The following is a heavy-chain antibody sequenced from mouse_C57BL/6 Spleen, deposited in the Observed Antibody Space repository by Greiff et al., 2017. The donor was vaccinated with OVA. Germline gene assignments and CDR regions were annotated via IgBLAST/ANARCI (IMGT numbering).Heavy chain of an antibody. CDR1: GYTFTSYW. CDR3: TRPPHYYGSSYGYFDV. J-gene: IGHJ1*03. Sequence: VQLQQSGTVLARPGASVKMSCKTSGYTFTSYWMHWVKQRPGQGLEWIGAIYPGNSDTSYNQKFKGKAKLTAVTSASTAYMELSSLTNEDSAVYYGTRPPHYYGSSYGYFDVWGTGTTVTVSS. CDR2: IYPGNSDT. V-gene: IGHV1-5*01. D-gene: IGHD1-1*01.